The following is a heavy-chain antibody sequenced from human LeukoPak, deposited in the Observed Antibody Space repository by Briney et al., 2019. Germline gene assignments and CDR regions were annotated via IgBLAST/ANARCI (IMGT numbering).Heavy chain of an antibody. CDR3: ARRRYSSSSGDDY. J-gene: IGHJ4*02. V-gene: IGHV4-34*01. Sequence: SETLSLTCAVYGGSFGGYYWSWIRQAPGKGLEWIGEIYYSGSTNYDPSLKSRVAISLDTSKNQFSLKLNSVTAADTAVYYCARRRYSSSSGDDYWGQGTLVTVSS. CDR1: GGSFGGYY. CDR2: IYYSGST. D-gene: IGHD6-6*01.